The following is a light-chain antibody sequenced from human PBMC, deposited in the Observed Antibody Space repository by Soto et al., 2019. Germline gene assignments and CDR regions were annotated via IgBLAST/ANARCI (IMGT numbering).Light chain of an antibody. CDR2: AAS. J-gene: IGKJ1*01. CDR1: QDISSY. V-gene: IGKV1-9*01. Sequence: DIPLTQSPSFLSASVGDRVTVTCRASQDISSYLAWYQQKPGKAPKLLIYAASTLKSGVPSRFSGSGSGTEFTLTISSLQPEDFATYYCQQLNSYPTFGQGTKVEIK. CDR3: QQLNSYPT.